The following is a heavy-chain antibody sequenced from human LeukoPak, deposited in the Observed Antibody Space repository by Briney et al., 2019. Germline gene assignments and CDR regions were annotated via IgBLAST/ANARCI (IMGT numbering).Heavy chain of an antibody. V-gene: IGHV3-48*03. CDR1: GFTFSSYE. Sequence: GGSLRLSCAASGFTFSSYEMNWVRQAPGKGLEWVSYITNRGSGSTIHYAGSVKGRFTVSRDDAKNSLYLQMNSLRVEDTAVYYCAREHSSSGWGYFDYWGQGALVTVSS. CDR2: ITNRGSGSTI. J-gene: IGHJ4*02. D-gene: IGHD6-25*01. CDR3: AREHSSSGWGYFDY.